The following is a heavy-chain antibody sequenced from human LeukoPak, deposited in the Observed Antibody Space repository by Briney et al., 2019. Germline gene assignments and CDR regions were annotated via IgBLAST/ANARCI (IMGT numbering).Heavy chain of an antibody. D-gene: IGHD3-22*01. Sequence: GASVKVSCKASGYTFTSYGISWVRPAPGQGLEWMGRIIPILGIANYAQKFQGRVTITADKSTSTAYMELSSLRSEDTAVYYCASPYYYDSSGYLGNTYYYYGMDVWGQGTTVTVSS. J-gene: IGHJ6*02. CDR3: ASPYYYDSSGYLGNTYYYYGMDV. CDR1: GYTFTSYG. CDR2: IIPILGIA. V-gene: IGHV1-69*04.